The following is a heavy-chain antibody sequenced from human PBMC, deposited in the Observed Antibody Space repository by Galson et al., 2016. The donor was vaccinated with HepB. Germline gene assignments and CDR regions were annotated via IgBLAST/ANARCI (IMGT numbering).Heavy chain of an antibody. CDR1: GFTFSSFG. V-gene: IGHV3-30*18. D-gene: IGHD2/OR15-2a*01. CDR2: ISHNGNYK. CDR3: AKDPSRLLESARLDS. Sequence: SLRLSCAGSGFTFSSFGLHWVRQAPGKGLDWVAVISHNGNYKYYADSVKGRFTISRDNSKTTVYLQMNSLRAEDTAVYYCAKDPSRLLESARLDSWGQRSLVTVSS. J-gene: IGHJ4*02.